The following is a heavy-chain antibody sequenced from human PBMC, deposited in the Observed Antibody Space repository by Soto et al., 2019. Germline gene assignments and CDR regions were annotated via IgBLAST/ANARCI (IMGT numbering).Heavy chain of an antibody. Sequence: GGSLRLSCAASGFTFSSYGMHWVRQAPGKGLEWVAVISYDGSNKYYADSVKGRFTISRDNSKNTLYLQMNSLRAEDTAVYYCAKEGRGYSYGYFDSWGQGTLVTVSS. J-gene: IGHJ4*02. CDR1: GFTFSSYG. CDR2: ISYDGSNK. V-gene: IGHV3-30*18. D-gene: IGHD5-18*01. CDR3: AKEGRGYSYGYFDS.